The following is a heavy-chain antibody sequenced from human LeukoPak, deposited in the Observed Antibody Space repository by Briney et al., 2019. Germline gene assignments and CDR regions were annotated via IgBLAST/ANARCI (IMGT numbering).Heavy chain of an antibody. CDR1: GYTFTGYY. D-gene: IGHD2-2*02. V-gene: IGHV1-2*02. J-gene: IGHJ4*02. CDR3: ARDESGGVVVPAGILDY. CDR2: INPNSGGT. Sequence: ASVKVSCKASGYTFTGYYMHWVRQAPGQGLEWMGWINPNSGGTNYAQKFQGRVTMTRDTSISTAYMELSRLRSDDTAVYYCARDESGGVVVPAGILDYWGQGTLVTVSS.